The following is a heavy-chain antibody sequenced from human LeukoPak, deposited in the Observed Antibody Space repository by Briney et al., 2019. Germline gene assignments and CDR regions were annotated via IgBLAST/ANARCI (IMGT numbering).Heavy chain of an antibody. D-gene: IGHD3-3*01. CDR2: ISGSGGST. Sequence: PGGSLRLSCAASGFTFSSYAMSWVRQAPGKGLEWVSAISGSGGSTYYADSVKGRFTISRGNSKNTLYLQMNSLRAEDTAVYYCAKDAPLYYDFWSGYYTPFDYWGQGTLVTVSS. CDR1: GFTFSSYA. CDR3: AKDAPLYYDFWSGYYTPFDY. V-gene: IGHV3-23*01. J-gene: IGHJ4*02.